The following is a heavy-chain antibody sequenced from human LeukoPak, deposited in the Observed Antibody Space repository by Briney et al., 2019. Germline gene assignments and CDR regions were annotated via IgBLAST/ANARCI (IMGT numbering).Heavy chain of an antibody. D-gene: IGHD3-10*01. CDR3: ARGGASNSDAFDI. CDR2: IYHSGST. J-gene: IGHJ3*02. CDR1: GGSISSGGYS. Sequence: SETLSLTCAVSGGSISSGGYSWSWIRQPPGKGLEWIGYIYHSGSTYYNPSLKSRVTISVDRSKNQFSLKLSSVTAADTAVYYCARGGASNSDAFDIWGQGTMVTVSS. V-gene: IGHV4-30-2*01.